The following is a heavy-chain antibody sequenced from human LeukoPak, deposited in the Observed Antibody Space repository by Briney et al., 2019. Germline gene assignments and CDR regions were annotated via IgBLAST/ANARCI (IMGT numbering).Heavy chain of an antibody. D-gene: IGHD4-17*01. V-gene: IGHV3-21*01. Sequence: GGSLRLSCAASGFTFSSYSMNWVRQAPGKGLEWVSSISSSSSYIYYEDSVKGRFTISRENAKNSLYLQMNSLRAEDTAVYYCAREDGDYGTADFDIWGGGTLVTVFS. CDR3: AREDGDYGTADFDI. CDR1: GFTFSSYS. J-gene: IGHJ2*01. CDR2: ISSSSSYI.